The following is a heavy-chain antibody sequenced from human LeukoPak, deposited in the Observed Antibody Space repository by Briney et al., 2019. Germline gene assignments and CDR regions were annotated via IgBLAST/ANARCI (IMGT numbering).Heavy chain of an antibody. V-gene: IGHV3-48*01. Sequence: GGSLRLSCAASGFTFSSYSMNWVRQAPGKGLEWVSYISSSSTIYYADSVKGRFTISRDNAKNSLYLQMNSLRAEDTAVYYCAVQRGYSYGYLDYWGQGTLVTVSS. CDR3: AVQRGYSYGYLDY. D-gene: IGHD5-18*01. J-gene: IGHJ4*02. CDR2: ISSSSTI. CDR1: GFTFSSYS.